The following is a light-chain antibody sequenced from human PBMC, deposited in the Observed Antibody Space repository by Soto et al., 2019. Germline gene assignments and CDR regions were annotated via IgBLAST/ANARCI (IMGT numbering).Light chain of an antibody. J-gene: IGKJ4*01. V-gene: IGKV3-11*01. CDR1: QSVGSY. Sequence: EIVLTQSPATLSLSPGERATLSCRASQSVGSYLAWYQQKPGQAPRLLIFDASNRATGIPARFSGSGSGTDFTLTISSLEAEDFAVYYCQQRSSWPLTFGGGTKVEIK. CDR3: QQRSSWPLT. CDR2: DAS.